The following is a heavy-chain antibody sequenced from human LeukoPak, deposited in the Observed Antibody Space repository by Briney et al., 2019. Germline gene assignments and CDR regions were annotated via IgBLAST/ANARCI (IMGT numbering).Heavy chain of an antibody. CDR1: GFTFSSSA. CDR3: AKSRGYSYGWNYAFDI. Sequence: GGSLRLSCAASGFTFSSSAMSWVRQVPGKGLEWVSGISASGGSTSYADSVRGRFTISRDNSKNTLYVQMNSLRDEDTAVYYCAKSRGYSYGWNYAFDIWGQGTVVTVSS. D-gene: IGHD5-18*01. CDR2: ISASGGST. J-gene: IGHJ3*02. V-gene: IGHV3-23*01.